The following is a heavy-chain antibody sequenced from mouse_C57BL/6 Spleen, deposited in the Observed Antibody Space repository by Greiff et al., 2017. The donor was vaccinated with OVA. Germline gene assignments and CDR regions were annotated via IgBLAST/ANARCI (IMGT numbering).Heavy chain of an antibody. V-gene: IGHV1-26*01. CDR2: INPNNGGT. Sequence: EVQLQQSGPELVKPGASVKISCKASGYTFTDYYMNWVKQSHGKSLEWIGDINPNNGGTSYNQKFKGKATLTVDTSSSTAYMELRSLTSEDSAVYYCARREGGFAYWGQGTLVTVSA. CDR3: ARREGGFAY. CDR1: GYTFTDYY. J-gene: IGHJ3*01.